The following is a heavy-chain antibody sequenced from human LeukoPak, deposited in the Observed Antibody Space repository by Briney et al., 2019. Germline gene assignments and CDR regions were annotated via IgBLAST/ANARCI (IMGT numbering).Heavy chain of an antibody. D-gene: IGHD1-14*01. CDR1: GGSISSSSYY. V-gene: IGHV4-39*07. CDR3: ARVTGAVDY. J-gene: IGHJ4*02. CDR2: IYYSGST. Sequence: SETLSLTCTVSGGSISSSSYYWGWIRQPPGKGLEWIGSIYYSGSTYYNPSLKSRVTISVDTSKNQFSLKLSSVTAADTAVYYCARVTGAVDYWGQGTLVTVSS.